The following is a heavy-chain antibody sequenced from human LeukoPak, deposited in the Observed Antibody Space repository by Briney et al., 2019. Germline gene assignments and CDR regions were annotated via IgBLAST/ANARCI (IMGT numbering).Heavy chain of an antibody. CDR2: ISPDGKSI. V-gene: IGHV3-11*01. CDR1: GFTFSDPY. CDR3: ARTARLLEY. D-gene: IGHD6-6*01. J-gene: IGHJ4*02. Sequence: GGSLRLSCAASGFTFSDPYMSWIRQAPGKGLEYLSYISPDGKSISYTDSVKGRFTISRDNAKNSLYLRMTSLRAEDTAIYYCARTARLLEYWGQGTLVTVSS.